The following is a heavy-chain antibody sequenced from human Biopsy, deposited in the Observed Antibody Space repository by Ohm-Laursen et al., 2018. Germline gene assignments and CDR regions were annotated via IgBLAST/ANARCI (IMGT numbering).Heavy chain of an antibody. CDR3: ARRPYGSTRYWYFDL. J-gene: IGHJ2*01. Sequence: TLSLTCTVSGGSVSSGGFYWSWIRQHPGKGLEWIGYIYYSGTTYYNPSLKSLVTISEDTSKNQFSLKLNSVTAADTAVYYCARRPYGSTRYWYFDLWGRGTLVTVSS. D-gene: IGHD4-23*01. V-gene: IGHV4-31*01. CDR1: GGSVSSGGFY. CDR2: IYYSGTT.